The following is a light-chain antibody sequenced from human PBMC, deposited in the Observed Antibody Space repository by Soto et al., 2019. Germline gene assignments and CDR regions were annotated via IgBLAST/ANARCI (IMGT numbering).Light chain of an antibody. CDR3: QQSYSTLGT. Sequence: DLQMTQSPSSLSASVGDRVTITCRASQSISSYLNWYQQKPGKAPKLLIYAASSLQSGVPSRFSGSGSGTDFTLTIRSLQLEDFATYYCQQSYSTLGTFGGGTKVEIK. J-gene: IGKJ4*01. V-gene: IGKV1-39*01. CDR2: AAS. CDR1: QSISSY.